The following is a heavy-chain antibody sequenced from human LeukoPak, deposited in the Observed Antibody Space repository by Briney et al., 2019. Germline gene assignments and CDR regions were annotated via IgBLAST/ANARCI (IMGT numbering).Heavy chain of an antibody. D-gene: IGHD6-19*01. J-gene: IGHJ4*02. Sequence: SETLSLTCTVSGGSISSSSYYWGWIRQPPGKGLEWIGSIYYSGSTYYNPSLKSRVTISVDTSKNQFSLKLSSVTAADTAVYYCARDKGGSSGYDYWGQGTLVTVSS. V-gene: IGHV4-39*07. CDR2: IYYSGST. CDR3: ARDKGGSSGYDY. CDR1: GGSISSSSYY.